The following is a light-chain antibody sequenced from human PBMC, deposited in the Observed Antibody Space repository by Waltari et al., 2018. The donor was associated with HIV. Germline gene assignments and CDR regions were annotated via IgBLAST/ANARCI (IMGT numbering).Light chain of an antibody. J-gene: IGLJ1*01. CDR2: DVS. Sequence: QSALTQPRSVSGSPGQSVTISRTGSSSDVGGCKYVSWYEQHPGKAPKLMIYDVSKRPSGVPDRFSGSKSGNTASLTISGLQAEDEADYYCCSYAGSYSYVFGTGTKVTVL. CDR1: SSDVGGCKY. CDR3: CSYAGSYSYV. V-gene: IGLV2-11*01.